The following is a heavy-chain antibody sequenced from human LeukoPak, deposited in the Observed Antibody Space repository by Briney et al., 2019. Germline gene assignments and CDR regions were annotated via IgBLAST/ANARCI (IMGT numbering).Heavy chain of an antibody. J-gene: IGHJ4*02. D-gene: IGHD3-9*01. Sequence: SGTLSLTWTVSGGSISSNSWSWLRQHPGKGLEWIGYIYYSGSTKYNPSLKSRVTMSVDTSKNQFSLKLSSVTAADTAVYYCARQMSGSDWYLFDYWGQGTLVTVSS. V-gene: IGHV4-59*08. CDR1: GGSISSNS. CDR3: ARQMSGSDWYLFDY. CDR2: IYYSGST.